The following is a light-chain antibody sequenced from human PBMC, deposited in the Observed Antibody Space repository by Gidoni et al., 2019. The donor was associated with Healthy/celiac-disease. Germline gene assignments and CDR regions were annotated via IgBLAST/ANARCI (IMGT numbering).Light chain of an antibody. CDR2: KAS. V-gene: IGKV1-5*03. CDR3: QQYNSYSS. CDR1: QSISSW. Sequence: DIQMTQSPSTLSASVGDRVTITCRASQSISSWLAWYQQKPGKAPKLLIYKASSLESWVPSRFRRSGSGTEFTLTIRSLQPDDFATYYCQQYNSYSSFGQGTKLEIK. J-gene: IGKJ2*01.